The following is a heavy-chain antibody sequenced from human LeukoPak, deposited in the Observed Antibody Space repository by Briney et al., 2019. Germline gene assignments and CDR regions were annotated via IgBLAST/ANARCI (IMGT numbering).Heavy chain of an antibody. CDR3: ARVTGYMIEDYFDY. CDR1: GGSISSYY. V-gene: IGHV4-59*01. CDR2: IYYSGST. Sequence: SETLSLTYTVSGGSISSYYWSWIRQPPGKGLEWIGYIYYSGSTNYNPSLKSRVTISVDTSKNQFSLRLSSVTAADTAVYYCARVTGYMIEDYFDYWGQGTLVTVSS. D-gene: IGHD3-22*01. J-gene: IGHJ4*02.